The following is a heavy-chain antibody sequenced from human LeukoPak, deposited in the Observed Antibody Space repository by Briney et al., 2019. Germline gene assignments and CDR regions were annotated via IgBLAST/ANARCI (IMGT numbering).Heavy chain of an antibody. CDR2: INAYNGNT. CDR3: ARDARYCSSTSCYGGRDFDY. V-gene: IGHV1-18*01. Sequence: ASVKVSCKASGYTFTSYGISWVRQAPGQGLEWMGWINAYNGNTNYAQKLQGRVTMTTDTSTSTAYMELRSLRSDDTAVYYCARDARYCSSTSCYGGRDFDYWGQGTLVTVSS. J-gene: IGHJ4*02. CDR1: GYTFTSYG. D-gene: IGHD2-2*01.